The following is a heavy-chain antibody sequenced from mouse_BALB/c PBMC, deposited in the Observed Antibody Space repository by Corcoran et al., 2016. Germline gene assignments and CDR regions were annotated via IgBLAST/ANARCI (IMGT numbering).Heavy chain of an antibody. V-gene: IGHV1S34*01. Sequence: LVETGASVKISCKASGYSFTGYYNHWGKQSHGKSLEWIGYISCYNGAPSYNQKFKGKATFTVDTSSSTAYMQFNSLTSEDSAVYYCARRDRAGAMDYWGQGTSVTVSS. CDR2: ISCYNGAP. CDR3: ARRDRAGAMDY. CDR1: GYSFTGYY. J-gene: IGHJ4*01. D-gene: IGHD3-3*01.